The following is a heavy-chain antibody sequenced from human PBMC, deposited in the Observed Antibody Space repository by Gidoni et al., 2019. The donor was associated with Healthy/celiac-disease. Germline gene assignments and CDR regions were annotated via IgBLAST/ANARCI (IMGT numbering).Heavy chain of an antibody. CDR3: TRTPGIAVAGTAPTGDDY. J-gene: IGHJ4*02. D-gene: IGHD6-19*01. Sequence: EVQLVESGGGLVQPGGSLKLSCAASVFTFSGSAMHWVRQASGKGLEWVGRIRSKANSYATAYAASVKGRFTISRDDSKNTAYLQRNSLKTEDTAVYYCTRTPGIAVAGTAPTGDDYWGQGTLVTVSS. CDR1: VFTFSGSA. CDR2: IRSKANSYAT. V-gene: IGHV3-73*02.